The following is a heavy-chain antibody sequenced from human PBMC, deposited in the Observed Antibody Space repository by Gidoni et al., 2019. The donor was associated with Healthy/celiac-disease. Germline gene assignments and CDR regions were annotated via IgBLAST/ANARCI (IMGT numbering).Heavy chain of an antibody. J-gene: IGHJ6*02. CDR1: GFTFSSYS. CDR2: ISSSSSYI. V-gene: IGHV3-21*01. D-gene: IGHD3-10*01. Sequence: EVPLVESGGGLVKPGSALRLSCAASGFTFSSYSMNWVRQAPGKGLEWVSSISSSSSYIYYADSVKGRFTISSDNAKNSLYLQMNSLRAEDTAVYYCARGTMVRGVGYGMDVWGQGTTVTVSS. CDR3: ARGTMVRGVGYGMDV.